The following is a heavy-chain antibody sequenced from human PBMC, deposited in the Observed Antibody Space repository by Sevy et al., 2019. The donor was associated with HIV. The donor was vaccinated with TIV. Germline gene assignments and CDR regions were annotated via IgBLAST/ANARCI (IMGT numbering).Heavy chain of an antibody. D-gene: IGHD3-9*01. Sequence: GGSLRLSCVVSGIIFTTSGMHWVRQAPGKGLEWVAVISYHGRNKFYADSVKGRSTISRDNPKNILYLQMNSLRAEDTAVYYCAKDFTGYNGMDVWGQGTMVTVSS. J-gene: IGHJ6*02. CDR3: AKDFTGYNGMDV. CDR2: ISYHGRNK. CDR1: GIIFTTSG. V-gene: IGHV3-30*18.